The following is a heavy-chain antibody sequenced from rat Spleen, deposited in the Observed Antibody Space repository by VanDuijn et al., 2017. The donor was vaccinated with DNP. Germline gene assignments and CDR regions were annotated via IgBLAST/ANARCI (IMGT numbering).Heavy chain of an antibody. V-gene: IGHV2-15*01. J-gene: IGHJ3*01. Sequence: QVQLKESGPGLVQPSQTLSLTCTVSGFSLTSYDLSWVRQPPGKGLEWIGAMWRGGTTDYNSTLKSRLSITRDTSKRQVFLKLNSLQTEDTAMYFCARSSYGYNRNWFAYWGQGTLVTVSS. CDR3: ARSSYGYNRNWFAY. CDR2: MWRGGTT. CDR1: GFSLTSYD. D-gene: IGHD1-9*01.